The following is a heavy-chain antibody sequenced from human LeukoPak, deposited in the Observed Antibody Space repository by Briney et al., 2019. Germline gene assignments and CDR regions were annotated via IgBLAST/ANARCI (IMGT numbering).Heavy chain of an antibody. J-gene: IGHJ4*02. Sequence: LSLTCTVSGGSISSGGYYWSWIRQAPGKGLEWASYIGSGGSTKYYADSVKGRFIISRDNAKNSLYLQMNSLRAEDTAVYYCARPREKGWGPVDFWGQGTLVTVSS. CDR3: ARPREKGWGPVDF. D-gene: IGHD1-26*01. V-gene: IGHV3-11*04. CDR1: GGSISSGGYY. CDR2: IGSGGSTK.